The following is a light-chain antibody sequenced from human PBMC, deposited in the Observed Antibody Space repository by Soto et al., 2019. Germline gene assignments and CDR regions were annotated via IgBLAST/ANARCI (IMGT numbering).Light chain of an antibody. J-gene: IGKJ5*01. CDR1: QSVSSNY. CDR3: QQRSNWPLIT. CDR2: GAA. V-gene: IGKV3D-20*02. Sequence: EIVLTQPAGTLSLSPGERVTLSCSVRQSVSSNYLAWYQQKPGQAPRLLIYGAASRAAGIPARFSVSGSGTDFALTISSLEPEDFAVYYCQQRSNWPLITFGQGTRLEIK.